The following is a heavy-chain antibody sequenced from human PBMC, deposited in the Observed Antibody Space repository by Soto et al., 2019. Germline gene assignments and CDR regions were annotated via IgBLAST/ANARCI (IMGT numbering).Heavy chain of an antibody. CDR1: GFTFSGSA. Sequence: PGGSLRLSCAASGFTFSGSAMHWVRQASGKGLEWVGRIRSKANSYATAYAASVKGRFTISRDDSKNTAYLQMNSLKTEDTAVYYCTNLGYCSGGSCSGMDVWCHGTTVTVSS. CDR2: IRSKANSYAT. V-gene: IGHV3-73*01. J-gene: IGHJ6*02. CDR3: TNLGYCSGGSCSGMDV. D-gene: IGHD2-15*01.